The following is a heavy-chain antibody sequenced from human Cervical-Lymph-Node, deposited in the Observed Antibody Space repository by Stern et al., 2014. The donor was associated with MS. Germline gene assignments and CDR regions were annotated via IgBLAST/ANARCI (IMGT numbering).Heavy chain of an antibody. CDR1: GGSFSGYY. CDR2: INHSGST. J-gene: IGHJ6*02. V-gene: IGHV4-34*01. D-gene: IGHD3-10*01. Sequence: QVQLQQWGAGLLKPSETLSLTCAVYGGSFSGYYWSWIRQPPGQGLEWIGKINHSGSTNYNPSLKSRVTIAVDTSKNHFSLKLSSWTAADTAVYYCARSRTYYYGSGKVHYGMDVWGQGTTVTVSS. CDR3: ARSRTYYYGSGKVHYGMDV.